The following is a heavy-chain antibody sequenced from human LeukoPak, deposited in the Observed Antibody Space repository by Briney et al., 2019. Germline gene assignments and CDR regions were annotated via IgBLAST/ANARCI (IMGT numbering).Heavy chain of an antibody. J-gene: IGHJ4*02. D-gene: IGHD6-13*01. CDR3: ARASARTRIAAAGTIGY. V-gene: IGHV1-8*01. CDR2: MNPNSGNT. Sequence: ASVKVSCKASGYTFTSYDINWVRQATEQGLEWMGWMNPNSGNTGYAQKFQGRVTMTRNTSISTAYMELSSLRSEDTAVYYCARASARTRIAAAGTIGYWGQGTLVTVSS. CDR1: GYTFTSYD.